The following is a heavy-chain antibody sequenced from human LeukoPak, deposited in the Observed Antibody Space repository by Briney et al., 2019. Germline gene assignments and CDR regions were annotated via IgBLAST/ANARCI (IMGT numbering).Heavy chain of an antibody. Sequence: GGSLRLSCAASGSTFSSYAMSWVRQAPGKGLEWVSAISGSGGSTYYADSVKGRFTISRDNSKNTLYLQMNSLRAEDTAVYYCAKVTAYYYDSSGYLDYWGQGTLVTVSS. CDR1: GSTFSSYA. J-gene: IGHJ4*02. CDR3: AKVTAYYYDSSGYLDY. D-gene: IGHD3-22*01. CDR2: ISGSGGST. V-gene: IGHV3-23*01.